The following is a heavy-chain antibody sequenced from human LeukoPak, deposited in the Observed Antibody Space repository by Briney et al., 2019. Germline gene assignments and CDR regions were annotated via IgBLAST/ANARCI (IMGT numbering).Heavy chain of an antibody. J-gene: IGHJ1*01. Sequence: GGSLRLSCAASGFTFSSYAMSWVRQAPGKGLEWVSAISGSGGSTYYADSVKGRFTISRDNSKNTLYLQMNSLRAEDTAVYYCARDLGYDLDSGYFQHWGQGTLVTVSS. CDR3: ARDLGYDLDSGYFQH. CDR2: ISGSGGST. V-gene: IGHV3-23*01. CDR1: GFTFSSYA. D-gene: IGHD5-12*01.